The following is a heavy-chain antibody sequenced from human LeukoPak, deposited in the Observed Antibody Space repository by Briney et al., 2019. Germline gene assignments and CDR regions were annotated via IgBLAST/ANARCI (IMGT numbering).Heavy chain of an antibody. D-gene: IGHD3-9*01. V-gene: IGHV1-69*06. CDR2: IIPIFGTA. Sequence: ASVKVSCKASGGTFSSYAISWVRQAPGQGLEWMGGIIPIFGTANYAQKFQGRVTITADKSTSTAYMELSRLRSDDTAVYYCARTRYDILTGYYLDWGQGTLVTVSS. J-gene: IGHJ4*02. CDR3: ARTRYDILTGYYLD. CDR1: GGTFSSYA.